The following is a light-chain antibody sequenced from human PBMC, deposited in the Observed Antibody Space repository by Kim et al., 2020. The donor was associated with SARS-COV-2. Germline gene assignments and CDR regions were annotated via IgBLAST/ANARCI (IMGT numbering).Light chain of an antibody. CDR2: SNN. Sequence: GQRVTISCSGSSSKIGSNYVYWYQQRPGTAPKLLIYSNNQRPSGVPDRFSGSKSGTSASLAISGLRSEDEADYYCAAWDDSLSGYVFGTGTKVTVL. CDR1: SSKIGSNY. CDR3: AAWDDSLSGYV. V-gene: IGLV1-47*02. J-gene: IGLJ1*01.